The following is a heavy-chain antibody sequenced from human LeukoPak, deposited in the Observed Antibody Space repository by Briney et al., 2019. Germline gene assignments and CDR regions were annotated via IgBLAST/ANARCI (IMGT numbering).Heavy chain of an antibody. D-gene: IGHD6-25*01. J-gene: IGHJ4*02. Sequence: QPGGSLRLSCTASGFTFSSYSMTWVRQAPGKGLEWVSAISGSGGSTYYADSVKGRFTISRDNSKNTLYLQMNSLRAEDTAVYYCARGIGYNTGRSVDYWGQGTLVTVSS. V-gene: IGHV3-23*01. CDR1: GFTFSSYS. CDR3: ARGIGYNTGRSVDY. CDR2: ISGSGGST.